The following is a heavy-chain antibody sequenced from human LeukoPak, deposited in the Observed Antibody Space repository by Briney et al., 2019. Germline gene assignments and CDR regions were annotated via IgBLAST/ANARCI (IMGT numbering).Heavy chain of an antibody. CDR3: ARVRGDFWSGPNAFDI. Sequence: SETLSLTCTVSGSSISSYCWSWIRQPPGKGLEWIGYIYYSGSTNYNPSLKSRVTISVDTSKNQFSLKLSSVTAADTAVYYCARVRGDFWSGPNAFDIWGQGTMVTVSS. CDR1: GSSISSYC. D-gene: IGHD3-3*01. V-gene: IGHV4-59*01. CDR2: IYYSGST. J-gene: IGHJ3*02.